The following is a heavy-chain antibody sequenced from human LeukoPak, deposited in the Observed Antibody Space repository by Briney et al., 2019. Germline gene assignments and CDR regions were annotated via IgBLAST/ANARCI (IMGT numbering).Heavy chain of an antibody. V-gene: IGHV1-2*02. CDR1: GYTFTGYY. CDR2: INPNSGGT. Sequence: ASVKVSCKASGYTFTGYYMHWVRQAPGQGLEWMGWINPNSGGTDYAQKFQGRVTMTRDTSISTAYMGLSRLRSDDTAVYYCARGCGGDCYSGYYYGMDVWGQGTTVTVSS. D-gene: IGHD2-21*02. CDR3: ARGCGGDCYSGYYYGMDV. J-gene: IGHJ6*02.